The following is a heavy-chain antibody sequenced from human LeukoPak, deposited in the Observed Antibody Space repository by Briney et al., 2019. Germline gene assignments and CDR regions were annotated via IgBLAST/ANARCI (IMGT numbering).Heavy chain of an antibody. V-gene: IGHV4-59*01. CDR1: GGSISSYY. CDR2: IYYSGST. D-gene: IGHD3-10*01. J-gene: IGHJ4*02. CDR3: ARAPGRRGYFDY. Sequence: SETLSLTCTVSGGSISSYYWSWIRQPPGKGLEWIGYIYYSGSTNSNPSLKSRVTISVDTSKNQFSLKLSSVTAADTAVYYCARAPGRRGYFDYWGQGTLVTVSS.